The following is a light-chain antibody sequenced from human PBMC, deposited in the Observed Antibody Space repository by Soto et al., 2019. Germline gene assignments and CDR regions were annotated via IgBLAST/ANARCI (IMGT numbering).Light chain of an antibody. CDR1: QGISTY. CDR3: QQLNSYPLT. CDR2: AAS. J-gene: IGKJ4*01. V-gene: IGKV1-9*01. Sequence: DIQLTQAPSFLSASVGDRVTITCRASQGISTYLVWYQQKPGKAPKLLIYAASTLQSGVPSRFSGSGSGTEFTLTISSLQPEDFATYNCQQLNSYPLTFGGGTKVEIK.